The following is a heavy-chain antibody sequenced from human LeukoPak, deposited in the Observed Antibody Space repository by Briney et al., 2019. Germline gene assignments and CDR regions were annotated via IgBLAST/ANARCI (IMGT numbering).Heavy chain of an antibody. J-gene: IGHJ4*02. CDR3: ARAPHFFDARGSRYYFDS. V-gene: IGHV4-4*07. Sequence: PSETLSLTCTVSGGSISSYYWSWIRLPAGKGLEWIGRIHTTGRTKYNPSLKSRVTMSVDTSKNQFSLELNSVTAADTAVYYCARAPHFFDARGSRYYFDSWGQGALVTVSS. CDR2: IHTTGRT. D-gene: IGHD3-10*01. CDR1: GGSISSYY.